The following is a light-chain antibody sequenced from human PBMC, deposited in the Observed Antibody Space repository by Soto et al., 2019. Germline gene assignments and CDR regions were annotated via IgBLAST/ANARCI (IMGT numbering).Light chain of an antibody. CDR1: QSVLYSSNNKNY. CDR3: QQYYSTPLT. Sequence: DIVMTQSPDSLAVSLGERATINCKSSQSVLYSSNNKNYLAWYQQKPGKPPKLLIYWASSRESGVPDRFSGSGSGTDLTLTISNLQAEDVAAYYCQQYYSTPLTFDQGTKVDFK. CDR2: WAS. V-gene: IGKV4-1*01. J-gene: IGKJ1*01.